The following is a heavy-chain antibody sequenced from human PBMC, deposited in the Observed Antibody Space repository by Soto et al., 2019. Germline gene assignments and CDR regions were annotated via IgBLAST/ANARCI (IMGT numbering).Heavy chain of an antibody. D-gene: IGHD3-16*01. CDR3: TRASQPTFGATRYFDY. Sequence: GSLRLSCTASGFTFGDYAMSWFRQAPGKGLEWVGFIRSKAYGGTTEYAASVKGRFTISRDDSKSIAYLQMNSLKTEDTAVYYCTRASQPTFGATRYFDYWGQGTLVTVSS. V-gene: IGHV3-49*03. CDR2: IRSKAYGGTT. J-gene: IGHJ4*02. CDR1: GFTFGDYA.